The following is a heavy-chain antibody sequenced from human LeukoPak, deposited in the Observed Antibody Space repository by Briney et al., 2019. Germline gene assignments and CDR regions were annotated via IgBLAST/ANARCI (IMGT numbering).Heavy chain of an antibody. J-gene: IGHJ1*01. CDR1: GGTFSSYG. CDR2: IIPIFGTT. V-gene: IGHV1-69*06. D-gene: IGHD3-22*01. Sequence: SVKVSCKASGGTFSSYGISWVRHAPGQGLEWMAMIIPIFGTTNDAQKFQGRVTITADTSTSIAYMDLRSLRSEDTAVYYCARDYYYDSSGYHPAEYFNHWGQGTLVTVSS. CDR3: ARDYYYDSSGYHPAEYFNH.